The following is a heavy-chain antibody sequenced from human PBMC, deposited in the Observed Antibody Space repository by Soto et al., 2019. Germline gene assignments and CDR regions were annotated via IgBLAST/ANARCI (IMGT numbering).Heavy chain of an antibody. CDR1: GGTFSTYT. V-gene: IGHV1-69*02. D-gene: IGHD6-13*01. CDR3: TLGSWSAETFDI. J-gene: IGHJ3*02. Sequence: QVQLVQSGAEVKKPGSSVKVSCKASGGTFSTYTIIWVRQAPGQGLEWMGRILPMLDITNSAQRFQDRVTITADKSTSTAYLELSCLRSEDTAVYYCTLGSWSAETFDIWGRGTMVTVSS. CDR2: ILPMLDIT.